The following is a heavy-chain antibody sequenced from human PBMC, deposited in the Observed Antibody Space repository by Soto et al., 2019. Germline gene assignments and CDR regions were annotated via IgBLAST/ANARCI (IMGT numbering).Heavy chain of an antibody. CDR1: GFSLSTNT. CDR3: ARVATAMTYDF. CDR2: ISNDGRRK. D-gene: IGHD2-21*02. J-gene: IGHJ4*02. Sequence: GGSLRLSCAASGFSLSTNTMHWVRQVPGKGLEWVASISNDGRRKYYADFVKGRFTISRDTANNILYLEMNSPRAEDTSLYYCARVATAMTYDFWGQGTQVTVSS. V-gene: IGHV3-30*04.